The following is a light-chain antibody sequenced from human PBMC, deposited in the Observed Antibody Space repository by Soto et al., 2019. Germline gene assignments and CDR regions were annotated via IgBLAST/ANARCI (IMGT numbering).Light chain of an antibody. CDR1: SSDIGAYDY. V-gene: IGLV2-14*01. Sequence: QAALNKPACLSGSPGQSITISCDGASSDIGAYDYVSWFQQHPGKSPKLMFSEVSNRPSGVSNRFSGSKSGNTASLTISGLQAEDEADYYCSSYTSSSTYVFGTGTKVTVL. CDR2: EVS. CDR3: SSYTSSSTYV. J-gene: IGLJ1*01.